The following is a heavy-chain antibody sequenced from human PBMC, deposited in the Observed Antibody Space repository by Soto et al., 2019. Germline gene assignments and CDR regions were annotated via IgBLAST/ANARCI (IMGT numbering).Heavy chain of an antibody. CDR2: IYSGGST. D-gene: IGHD3-10*01. CDR1: GFTFSSYA. V-gene: IGHV3-53*04. CDR3: ARGGAPWFGENAYNWFDP. Sequence: GGSLRLSCAASGFTFSSYAMSWVRQAPGKGLEWVSVIYSGGSTYYADSVKGRFTISRHNSKNTLYLQMNSLRAEDTAVYYCARGGAPWFGENAYNWFDPWGQGTLVTVSS. J-gene: IGHJ5*02.